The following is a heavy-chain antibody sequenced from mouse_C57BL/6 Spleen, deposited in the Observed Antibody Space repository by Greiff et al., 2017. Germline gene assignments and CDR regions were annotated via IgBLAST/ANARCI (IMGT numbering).Heavy chain of an antibody. J-gene: IGHJ2*01. D-gene: IGHD2-3*01. Sequence: EVKLVESGGDLVKPGGSLKLSCAASGFTFSSYGMSWVRQTPDKRLEWVATISSGGSYTYYPDSVKGRFTISRDKAKNTLYLQMSSLKSEDTAMYYCARQDDGFYFDYWGQGTTLTVSS. CDR2: ISSGGSYT. V-gene: IGHV5-6*01. CDR3: ARQDDGFYFDY. CDR1: GFTFSSYG.